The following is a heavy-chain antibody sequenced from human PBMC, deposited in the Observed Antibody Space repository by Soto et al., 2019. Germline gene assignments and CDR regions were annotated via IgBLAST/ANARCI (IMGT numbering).Heavy chain of an antibody. D-gene: IGHD3-16*01. J-gene: IGHJ6*02. CDR1: GYTFTSYD. V-gene: IGHV1-8*01. Sequence: ASVKVSCKASGYTFTSYDINWVRQATGQGLEWMGWMNPNSGNTGYAQKFQGRVTMTRNTSISTAYMELSSLSSEDTAVYYCARGRFSAGGEFRYHYYYYGMDVWGQGTTVTVSS. CDR3: ARGRFSAGGEFRYHYYYYGMDV. CDR2: MNPNSGNT.